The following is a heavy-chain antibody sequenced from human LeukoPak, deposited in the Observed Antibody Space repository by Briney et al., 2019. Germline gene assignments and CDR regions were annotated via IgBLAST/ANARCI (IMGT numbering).Heavy chain of an antibody. J-gene: IGHJ4*02. CDR2: ISTGGSII. V-gene: IGHV3-48*03. CDR1: GFTFSNFE. CDR3: ARERYSGYYFDC. D-gene: IGHD5-18*01. Sequence: GGSLRLSCAASGFTFSNFEMNWVRQAPGKGLEWVSYISTGGSIIHYADSVKGRFTISRDNAKNSLYLEINSLRAEDTAIYYCARERYSGYYFDCWGQGTLVTVSS.